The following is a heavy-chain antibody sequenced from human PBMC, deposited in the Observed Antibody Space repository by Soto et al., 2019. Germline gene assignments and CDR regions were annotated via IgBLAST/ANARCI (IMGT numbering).Heavy chain of an antibody. Sequence: QIQLVESGGDVVQPGKSLRLSCAASGFNFGFFGMHWARQAPGKGLEWVAFISGDGINRQYADSVRGRFTLSIDYSRKTMNLQMDILRDEYTALYLCASGNLIFDFDSWGLGTLVTVSS. CDR1: GFNFGFFG. CDR3: ASGNLIFDFDS. J-gene: IGHJ4*02. CDR2: ISGDGINR. V-gene: IGHV3-30*03.